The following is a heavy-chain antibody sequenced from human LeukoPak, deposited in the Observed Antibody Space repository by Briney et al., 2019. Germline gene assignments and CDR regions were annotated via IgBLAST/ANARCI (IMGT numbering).Heavy chain of an antibody. CDR2: ISYDGSKK. CDR1: GFDFSNYG. V-gene: IGHV3-30*03. D-gene: IGHD2-21*02. J-gene: IGHJ4*02. CDR3: ARNSGSDYYFDY. Sequence: PGGSLRLSCAASGFDFSNYGMHWVRQAPGKGLEWLAVISYDGSKKYYADSVRGRFTISRDNSKNTLYLQMNSLRAEDTAVFYCARNSGSDYYFDYWGQGTLVTVSS.